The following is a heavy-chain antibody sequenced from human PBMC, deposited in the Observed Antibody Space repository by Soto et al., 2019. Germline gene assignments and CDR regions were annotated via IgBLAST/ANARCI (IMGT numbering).Heavy chain of an antibody. J-gene: IGHJ4*02. V-gene: IGHV3-7*01. CDR2: XKXXGXXX. D-gene: IGHD3-22*01. Sequence: GGSLRLSCAASGFTFSTYWMTWVRQAPGRGLEXVAXXKXXGXXXXXVXXGKGRFTISRDNAKNSLYLQMNRLRGEDTAVYYCARGRDSSGYRIDYWGQGTLVTVSS. CDR1: GFTFSTYW. CDR3: ARGRDSSGYRIDY.